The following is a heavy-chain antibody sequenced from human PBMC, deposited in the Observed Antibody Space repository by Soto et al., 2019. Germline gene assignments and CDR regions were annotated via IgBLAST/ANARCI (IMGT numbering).Heavy chain of an antibody. D-gene: IGHD2-15*01. CDR1: GGSISSYS. CDR2: ISYSGST. J-gene: IGHJ6*02. V-gene: IGHV4-59*01. Sequence: QVQLQESGPGLVKPSETLSLTCTVSGGSISSYSWNWIRQPPGKGLEWIGYISYSGSTNYTPSLKSRVTISVDTSKNQFSLKLSSVTAADTAVYYCARDQGGYCSGGSCYREYYYYGMDVWGQGTTVTVSS. CDR3: ARDQGGYCSGGSCYREYYYYGMDV.